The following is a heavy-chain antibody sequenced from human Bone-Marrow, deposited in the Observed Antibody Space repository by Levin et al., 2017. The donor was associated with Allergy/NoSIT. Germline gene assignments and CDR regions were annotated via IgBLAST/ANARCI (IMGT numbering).Heavy chain of an antibody. J-gene: IGHJ4*02. CDR1: GYTFTRHA. CDR3: ARGDDISGVVIEY. D-gene: IGHD3-3*01. CDR2: INSGDDTT. Sequence: ASVKVSCKASGYTFTRHAVHWVRQAPGQRPEWMGWINSGDDTTKYSQKFHGRVTITRDTSASTAYMELSSLRFEDTAVYYCARGDDISGVVIEYWGQGTLVTVSS. V-gene: IGHV1-3*01.